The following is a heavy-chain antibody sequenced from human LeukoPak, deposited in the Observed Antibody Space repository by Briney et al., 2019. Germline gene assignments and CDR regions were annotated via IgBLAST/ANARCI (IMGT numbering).Heavy chain of an antibody. Sequence: ASLKVSCKTSGYTFTHYVISWVRQAPGQGLEWMGRISPYNGNTKYAQKLQGRVTMTTDTSTSTAYMELRSLRSEDTAVYYCARAIAVAGIGFDYWGQGTLVTVSS. CDR3: ARAIAVAGIGFDY. CDR1: GYTFTHYV. V-gene: IGHV1-18*01. J-gene: IGHJ4*02. CDR2: ISPYNGNT. D-gene: IGHD6-19*01.